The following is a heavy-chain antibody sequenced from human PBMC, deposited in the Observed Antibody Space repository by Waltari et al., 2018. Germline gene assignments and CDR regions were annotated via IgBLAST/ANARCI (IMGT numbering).Heavy chain of an antibody. V-gene: IGHV3-74*01. Sequence: EVQLVEYGGGLVQPGGSLRPSCAASGLNFRNLRMNWVRQVPGKGLVWVSRISGDGRITHYADSVKGRFTISRDNAENTLYLQMNSLTVEDMAVYYCARNYRDYWGQGTLVTVSS. J-gene: IGHJ4*02. CDR3: ARNYRDY. CDR1: GLNFRNLR. CDR2: ISGDGRIT. D-gene: IGHD3-16*02.